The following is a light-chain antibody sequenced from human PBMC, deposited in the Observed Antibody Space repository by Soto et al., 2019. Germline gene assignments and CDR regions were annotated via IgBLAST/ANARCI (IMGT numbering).Light chain of an antibody. CDR3: QQYNSYPGYT. Sequence: DIQMTQSPSTLSASVGDRVTITCRASQSISSWLAWYQQKPGKAPKLLIYKASSLALAVPSRFSGSGSWTEFTLTISSLQPDDFATYYCQQYNSYPGYTFGQGTKLEIK. CDR2: KAS. V-gene: IGKV1-5*03. CDR1: QSISSW. J-gene: IGKJ2*01.